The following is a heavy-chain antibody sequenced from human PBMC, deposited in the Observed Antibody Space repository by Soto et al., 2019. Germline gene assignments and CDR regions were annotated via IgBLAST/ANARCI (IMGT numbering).Heavy chain of an antibody. D-gene: IGHD3-3*01. CDR2: ISAYDGKT. CDR1: GYTFNTYG. V-gene: IGHV1-18*01. J-gene: IGHJ5*02. CDR3: ARAPREFWTSYWFDP. Sequence: ASVKVSCKTSGYTFNTYGINWVRQAPGQGLELMGWISAYDGKTTYAEKFQGRVTLTTDTSTSTAYMELRSLRSDDTAIYYCARAPREFWTSYWFDPCGQGTPVTVSS.